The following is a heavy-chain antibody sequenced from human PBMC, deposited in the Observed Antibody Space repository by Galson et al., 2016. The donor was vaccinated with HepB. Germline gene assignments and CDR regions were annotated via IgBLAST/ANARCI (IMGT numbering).Heavy chain of an antibody. CDR1: RASVTSGGFY. CDR3: ATKAGYTTGWGF. Sequence: TLSLTCAVSRASVTSGGFYWTWFRQHPVKGLEWIGYNYNGGPSYYAPSLRSRVTISVDTSKNEFSLSLNSVTAADTGVYYCATKAGYTTGWGFWGQGTLVTVSS. V-gene: IGHV4-31*11. CDR2: NYNGGPS. J-gene: IGHJ4*02. D-gene: IGHD6-19*01.